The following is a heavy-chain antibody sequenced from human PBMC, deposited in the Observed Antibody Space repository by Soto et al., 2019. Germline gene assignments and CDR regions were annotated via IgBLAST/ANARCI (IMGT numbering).Heavy chain of an antibody. D-gene: IGHD3-16*02. Sequence: QVQLQESGPGLVKPSQTLSLTCTVSGGSISSGGYYWSWIRQHPGKGLEWIGYIYYSGSTYYNPSLKSRVTISVGTSKNQFSLKLSSVTAADTAVYYCARDRRMITFGGVIVHGGGMDVWGQGTTVTVSS. CDR3: ARDRRMITFGGVIVHGGGMDV. V-gene: IGHV4-31*03. CDR1: GGSISSGGYY. CDR2: IYYSGST. J-gene: IGHJ6*02.